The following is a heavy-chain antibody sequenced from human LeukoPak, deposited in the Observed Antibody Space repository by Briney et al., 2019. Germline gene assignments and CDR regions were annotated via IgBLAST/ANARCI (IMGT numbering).Heavy chain of an antibody. V-gene: IGHV4-61*02. CDR1: GGSISSGSYY. CDR2: IYTSGST. CDR3: ARASLRTYTYGFTHDAFDI. Sequence: KPSETLSLTCTVSGGSISSGSYYWSWIRQPAGKGLEWIGRIYTSGSTNYNPSLKSRVTISVDTSKNQFSLKLSSVTAADTALYYCARASLRTYTYGFTHDAFDIWGQGTMVTVSS. D-gene: IGHD5-18*01. J-gene: IGHJ3*02.